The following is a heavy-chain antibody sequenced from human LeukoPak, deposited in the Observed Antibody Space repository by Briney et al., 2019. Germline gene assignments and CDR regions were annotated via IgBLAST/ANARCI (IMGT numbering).Heavy chain of an antibody. CDR3: AKHAYPGTTAPFGF. CDR2: ISYTGTT. V-gene: IGHV4-39*01. Sequence: PSGTLSLTCAVSGASINNNNYYWGWIRQPRGKGLQCIVSISYTGTTYYNPSLESQVTISVDTSKSQFSLNLTSATAADTAFYYCAKHAYPGTTAPFGFWGQGTLVTVSS. J-gene: IGHJ4*02. CDR1: GASINNNNYY. D-gene: IGHD1-1*01.